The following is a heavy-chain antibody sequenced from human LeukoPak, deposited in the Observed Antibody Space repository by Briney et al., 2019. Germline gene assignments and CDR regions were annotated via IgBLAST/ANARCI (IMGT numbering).Heavy chain of an antibody. V-gene: IGHV1-8*01. CDR1: GYTFTSYD. J-gene: IGHJ5*02. CDR3: ARGSADYVWGSYRRYNWFDP. Sequence: RASVKVSCKASGYTFTSYDINWVRQATGQGLEWMGWMNPNSGNTGYAQKFQGRVTMTRNTSISTAYMELSSLRSEDSAVYYCARGSADYVWGSYRRYNWFDPWGQGTLVTVSS. CDR2: MNPNSGNT. D-gene: IGHD3-16*02.